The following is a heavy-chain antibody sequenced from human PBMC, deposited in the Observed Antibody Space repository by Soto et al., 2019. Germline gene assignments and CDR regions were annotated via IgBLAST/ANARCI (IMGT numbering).Heavy chain of an antibody. CDR1: GGSISSYY. CDR3: ARDPLSGTDY. CDR2: IYYSGST. J-gene: IGHJ4*02. Sequence: SETLSLTCTVSGGSISSYYWSWIRQPPGKGLEWIGYIYYSGSTYYNPSLKSRVTISVDTSKNQFSLKLSSVTAADTAVYYCARDPLSGTDYWGQGTLVTVSS. V-gene: IGHV4-59*12.